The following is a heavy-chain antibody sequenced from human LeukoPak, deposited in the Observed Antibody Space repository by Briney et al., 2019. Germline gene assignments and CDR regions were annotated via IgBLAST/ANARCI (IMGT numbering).Heavy chain of an antibody. D-gene: IGHD2-2*02. CDR2: ISTSGSTI. CDR3: ARGRGGEYCSSTSCYTLDY. Sequence: PGGSLRLSCAASGFTFSSYVMNWVRQAPGKGLEWVSYISTSGSTIYYADSVKGRFTVSRGSAKNSLYLQMNSLAAEDTAIYYCARGRGGEYCSSTSCYTLDYWGQGALVTVSS. CDR1: GFTFSSYV. V-gene: IGHV3-48*03. J-gene: IGHJ4*02.